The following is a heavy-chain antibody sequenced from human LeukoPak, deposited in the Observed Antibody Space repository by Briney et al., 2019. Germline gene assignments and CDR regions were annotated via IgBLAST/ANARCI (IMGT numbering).Heavy chain of an antibody. J-gene: IGHJ4*02. D-gene: IGHD7-27*01. Sequence: SETLSLTCTVSGYSISSGYYWGWIRQPPGKGLEWIGSIYRSGSTYYNPSLKSRVTISVDTSKNQFSLKLSSVTAADTAVYYCARGLLSLGIGYYFDYWGQGTLVTVSS. V-gene: IGHV4-38-2*02. CDR1: GYSISSGYY. CDR2: IYRSGST. CDR3: ARGLLSLGIGYYFDY.